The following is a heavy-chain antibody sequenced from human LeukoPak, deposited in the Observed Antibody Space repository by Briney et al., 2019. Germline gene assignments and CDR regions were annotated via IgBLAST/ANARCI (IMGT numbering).Heavy chain of an antibody. Sequence: GGSLRLSCAASGFTFSNFWMNWVRQAPGKGLEWVGRIKSKTDGGTTDYAAPVKGRFTISRDDSKNTLYLQMNSLKTEDTAVYYCTTGFDYYYYGMDAWGQGTTVTVSS. CDR2: IKSKTDGGTT. J-gene: IGHJ6*02. CDR3: TTGFDYYYYGMDA. CDR1: GFTFSNFW. V-gene: IGHV3-15*07.